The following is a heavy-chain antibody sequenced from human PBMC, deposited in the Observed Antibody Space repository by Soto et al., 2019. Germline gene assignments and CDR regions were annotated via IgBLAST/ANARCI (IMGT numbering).Heavy chain of an antibody. D-gene: IGHD2-2*01. CDR1: GFTFSSYA. J-gene: IGHJ6*02. CDR2: ISSNGGST. Sequence: GGSLRLSCSASGFTFSSYAMHWVRQAPGKGLEYVSAISSNGGSTYYADSVKGRFTISRDNSKNTLYLQMSSLRAEDTAVYYCSHSYCSSTSCYVGAAGLGFGDYYYGMDVWGQGTTVTVSS. V-gene: IGHV3-64D*08. CDR3: SHSYCSSTSCYVGAAGLGFGDYYYGMDV.